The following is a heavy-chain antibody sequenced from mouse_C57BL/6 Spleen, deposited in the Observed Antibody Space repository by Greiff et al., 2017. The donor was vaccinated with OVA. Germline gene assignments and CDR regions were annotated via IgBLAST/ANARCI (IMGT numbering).Heavy chain of an antibody. J-gene: IGHJ1*03. CDR3: ARGPFYYGNYVSYWYFDV. Sequence: VQLVESGAELVKPGASVKISCKASGYAFSSYWMNWVKQRPGKGLEWIGQIYPGDGDTNYNGKFKGKATLTADKSSSTAYMQLSSLTSEDSAVYFCARGPFYYGNYVSYWYFDVWGTGTTVTVSS. CDR1: GYAFSSYW. CDR2: IYPGDGDT. D-gene: IGHD2-1*01. V-gene: IGHV1-80*01.